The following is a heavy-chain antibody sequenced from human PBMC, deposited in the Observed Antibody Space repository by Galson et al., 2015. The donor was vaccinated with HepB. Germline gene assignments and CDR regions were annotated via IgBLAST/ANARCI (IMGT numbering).Heavy chain of an antibody. V-gene: IGHV3-23*01. J-gene: IGHJ6*02. Sequence: SLRLSCAASGFTFNNYAMNWVRQAPGKGPQWVSAISGSGGSTYYADSVKGRFTIPRDDSKNSLNLQMNSLKTEDTGVYYCTTYFGYSSSWIVNYQNYGMGVWGQGTTVTVSS. D-gene: IGHD6-13*01. CDR2: ISGSGGST. CDR3: TTYFGYSSSWIVNYQNYGMGV. CDR1: GFTFNNYA.